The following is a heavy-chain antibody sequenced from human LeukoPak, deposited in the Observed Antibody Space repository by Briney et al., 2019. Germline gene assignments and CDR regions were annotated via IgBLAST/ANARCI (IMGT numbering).Heavy chain of an antibody. CDR1: GFTFSSYA. V-gene: IGHV3-30*04. D-gene: IGHD6-13*01. CDR2: ISYDGSNK. J-gene: IGHJ4*02. Sequence: GGSLRLSCAASGFTFSSYAMHWVRQAPGKGLEWVAVISYDGSNKYYADSVKGRFTISRDNSKNPLYLQMSSLRAEDTAVYYCARDFIAAFFDYWGQGTLVTVSS. CDR3: ARDFIAAFFDY.